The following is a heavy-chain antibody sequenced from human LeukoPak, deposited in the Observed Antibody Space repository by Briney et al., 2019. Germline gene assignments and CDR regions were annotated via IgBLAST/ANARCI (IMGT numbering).Heavy chain of an antibody. CDR2: IATDGTRI. J-gene: IGHJ6*02. CDR1: GFTLSSYW. Sequence: GGSLRLSCAASGFTLSSYWMHWVRQAPGQGLVWVSRIATDGTRISYADSVKGRFTLSRDNAKSTLYLQMNSLRVEDTAVYYCVRDTTVSPMDVWGPGTTVTVSS. V-gene: IGHV3-74*01. D-gene: IGHD1-1*01. CDR3: VRDTTVSPMDV.